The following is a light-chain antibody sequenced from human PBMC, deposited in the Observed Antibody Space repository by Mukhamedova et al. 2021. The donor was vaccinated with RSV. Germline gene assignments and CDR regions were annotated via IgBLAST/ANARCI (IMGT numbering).Light chain of an antibody. J-gene: IGKJ4*01. V-gene: IGKV1-5*03. CDR2: EAS. CDR3: QRYDSLPVT. Sequence: WYQRRVHGKAPKLLISEASSSDTGVPSRFTASGFGTEFTLTITSLQPGDFATYYCQRYDSLPVTFVGGTRVEIK.